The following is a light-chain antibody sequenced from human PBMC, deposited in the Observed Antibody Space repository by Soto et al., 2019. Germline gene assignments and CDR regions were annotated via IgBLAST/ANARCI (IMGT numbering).Light chain of an antibody. J-gene: IGKJ5*01. V-gene: IGKV3-15*01. CDR2: GAS. Sequence: EIVMTQSPATLSVSPGERATLSCRASQSVSSNLAWYQQKPGQAPRLLIYGASTRATGIPARFSGSGSGTEFTLTISSLQSEDFAVYFCQQYADSPITFGQGTRLGI. CDR3: QQYADSPIT. CDR1: QSVSSN.